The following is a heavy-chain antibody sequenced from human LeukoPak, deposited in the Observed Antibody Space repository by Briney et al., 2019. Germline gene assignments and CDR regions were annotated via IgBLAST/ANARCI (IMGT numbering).Heavy chain of an antibody. CDR1: GYTFTGYY. V-gene: IGHV1-8*02. CDR3: ARDNGGTAMAYYYYYYMDV. D-gene: IGHD5-18*01. CDR2: MNPNSGNT. J-gene: IGHJ6*03. Sequence: ASVKVSCKACGYTFTGYYMHCVRQAPGQGLEWMGWMNPNSGNTGYAQKLQGRVTMTRNTSISTAYMELSSLRSEDTAVYYCARDNGGTAMAYYYYYYMDVWGKGTTVTISS.